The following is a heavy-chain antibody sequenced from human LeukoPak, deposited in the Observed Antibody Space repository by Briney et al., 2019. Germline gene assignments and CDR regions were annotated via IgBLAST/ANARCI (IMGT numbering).Heavy chain of an antibody. Sequence: SETLSLTCTVSGGSISSSSYYWGWIRQPPGKGLEWIGSIYYSGSTYYNPSLKSRVTISVDTSKNQFSLKLSSVTAADTAVYYCARLGVTKYYYDSSGYYPGAFDIWGQGTMVTVSS. D-gene: IGHD3-22*01. J-gene: IGHJ3*02. CDR1: GGSISSSSYY. V-gene: IGHV4-39*01. CDR3: ARLGVTKYYYDSSGYYPGAFDI. CDR2: IYYSGST.